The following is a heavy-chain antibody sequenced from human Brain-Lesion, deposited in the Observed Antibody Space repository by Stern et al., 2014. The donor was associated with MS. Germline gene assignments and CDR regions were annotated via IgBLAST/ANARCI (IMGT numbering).Heavy chain of an antibody. D-gene: IGHD6-13*01. V-gene: IGHV1-24*01. CDR2: FDPEDGET. CDR3: ATGDFRQQLVPGPYYFYGMDV. J-gene: IGHJ6*02. CDR1: GYTLTELS. Sequence: VQLEESGAEVKKPGASVKVPCKVSGYTLTELSMHWVRQAPGKGLEWMGSFDPEDGETIYAQKFQGRVTMTEDTSTDTAYMELSSLRSEDTAVYYCATGDFRQQLVPGPYYFYGMDVWGQGTTVTVSS.